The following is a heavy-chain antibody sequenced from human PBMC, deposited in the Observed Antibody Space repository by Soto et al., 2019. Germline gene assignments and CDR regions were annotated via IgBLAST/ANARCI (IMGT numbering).Heavy chain of an antibody. Sequence: NPSETLSLTCAVYGGSSSGYYWSWIRQPPGKGLEWIGEINHSGSTNYNPSLKSRVTISVDTSKNQFSLKLSSVTAADTAVYYCARSSRITGTSDYWGQGTLVTVSS. J-gene: IGHJ4*02. D-gene: IGHD1-7*01. V-gene: IGHV4-34*01. CDR1: GGSSSGYY. CDR2: INHSGST. CDR3: ARSSRITGTSDY.